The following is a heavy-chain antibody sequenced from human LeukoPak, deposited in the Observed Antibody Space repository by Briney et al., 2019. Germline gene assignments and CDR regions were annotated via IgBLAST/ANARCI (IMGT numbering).Heavy chain of an antibody. Sequence: SVKVSCKASGGTFSSYAISWVRQAPGQGLEWMGGIIPIFGTANYAQKFQGRVTMTRDTSTSTVYMELSSLRSEDTAVYYCASGYYDSSGYYSGNYYYYGMDVWGQGTTVTVSS. CDR2: IIPIFGTA. D-gene: IGHD3-22*01. J-gene: IGHJ6*02. V-gene: IGHV1-69*05. CDR1: GGTFSSYA. CDR3: ASGYYDSSGYYSGNYYYYGMDV.